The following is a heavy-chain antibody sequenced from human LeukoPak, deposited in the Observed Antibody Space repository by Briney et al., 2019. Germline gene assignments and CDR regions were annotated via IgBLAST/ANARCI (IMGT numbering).Heavy chain of an antibody. D-gene: IGHD1-26*01. CDR1: GFTFDDYA. J-gene: IGHJ4*02. CDR2: ISWNSGSI. V-gene: IGHV3-9*01. Sequence: GGSLRLSCAASGFTFDDYAMHWVRQATGKGLEWVSGISWNSGSIGYADSVKGRFTISRDNAKNSLYLQMNSLRAEDTAVYYCARWAGAILTDYWGQGTLVTVSS. CDR3: ARWAGAILTDY.